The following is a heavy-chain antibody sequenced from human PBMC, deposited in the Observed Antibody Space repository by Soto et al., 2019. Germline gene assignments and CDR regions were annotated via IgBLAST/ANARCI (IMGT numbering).Heavy chain of an antibody. CDR3: AIAVAGTEFDY. V-gene: IGHV1-18*01. CDR2: ISAYNGNT. CDR1: GYTFTVYG. D-gene: IGHD6-19*01. Sequence: ASVKVSCTASGYTFTVYGISWVRQAPGQGLEWMGWISAYNGNTNYAQKLQGRVTMTTDTSTSTAYMELRSLRSDDTAVYYCAIAVAGTEFDYWGQGTLVTVSS. J-gene: IGHJ4*02.